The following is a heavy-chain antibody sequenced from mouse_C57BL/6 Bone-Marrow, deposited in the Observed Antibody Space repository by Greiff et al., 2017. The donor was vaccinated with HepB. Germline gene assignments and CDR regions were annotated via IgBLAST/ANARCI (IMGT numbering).Heavy chain of an antibody. Sequence: EVQVVESGGGLVQPGGSLSLSCAASGFTFTDYYISWVRQPPGKALEWLGFIRNKANGYTTEYSASVKGRFTISRDNSQSILYLQMNALRAEDSATYYCASLITRAMDYWGQGTSVTVSS. CDR1: GFTFTDYY. CDR2: IRNKANGYTT. V-gene: IGHV7-3*01. J-gene: IGHJ4*01. CDR3: ASLITRAMDY. D-gene: IGHD1-1*01.